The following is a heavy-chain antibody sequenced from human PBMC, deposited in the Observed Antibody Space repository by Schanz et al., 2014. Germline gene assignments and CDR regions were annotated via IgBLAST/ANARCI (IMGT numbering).Heavy chain of an antibody. V-gene: IGHV3-21*02. CDR1: GFTASSHS. CDR3: VRDELLWFGEVLSLDY. D-gene: IGHD3-10*01. J-gene: IGHJ4*02. CDR2: ISGSGAST. Sequence: EVQLVESGGGLVKPGGSLRLSCGVSGFTASSHSMNWVRQAPGKGLEWVSGISGSGASTYYADSVKGRFTISRDNSNKTVDLQMNSLRAEDTALYYCVRDELLWFGEVLSLDYWGQGALVTGSS.